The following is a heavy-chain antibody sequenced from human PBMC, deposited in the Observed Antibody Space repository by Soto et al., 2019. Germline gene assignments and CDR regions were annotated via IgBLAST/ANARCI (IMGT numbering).Heavy chain of an antibody. CDR2: ISAYNGNT. D-gene: IGHD3-3*01. J-gene: IGHJ4*02. V-gene: IGHV1-18*01. CDR1: GYTFTSYG. Sequence: ASVKVSCKASGYTFTSYGISWVRQAPGQGLEWMGWISAYNGNTNYAQKLQGRVTMTTDTSTSTAYMELRSLRSDDTAVYYCARVPRYYYDFWSGYYRYWGQGTLVTVSS. CDR3: ARVPRYYYDFWSGYYRY.